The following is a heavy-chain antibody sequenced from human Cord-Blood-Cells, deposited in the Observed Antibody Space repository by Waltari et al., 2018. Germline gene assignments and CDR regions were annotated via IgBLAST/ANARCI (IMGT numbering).Heavy chain of an antibody. CDR1: GGTFSSYT. J-gene: IGHJ5*02. V-gene: IGHV1-69*02. D-gene: IGHD6-13*01. Sequence: QVQLVQSGAEVKKPGSSVKVSCKASGGTFSSYTISWVRQAPGQVLEWMGRIIPILGIANYAQKFQGRVTITADKSTSTAYMELSSLRSEDTAMYYCARGSSSWYWFDPWGQGTLVTVSS. CDR2: IIPILGIA. CDR3: ARGSSSWYWFDP.